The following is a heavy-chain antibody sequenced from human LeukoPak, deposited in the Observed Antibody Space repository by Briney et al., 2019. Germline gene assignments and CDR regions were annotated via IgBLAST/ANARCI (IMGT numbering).Heavy chain of an antibody. D-gene: IGHD5-18*01. CDR3: AEALVDTAMATGY. V-gene: IGHV3-33*06. Sequence: GGSLRLSCAASGFTFSSYGMHWVRQAPGKGLEWVAVIWYDGSNKYYADSVKGRFTISRDNSKNTLYLQMNSSRAEDTAVYYCAEALVDTAMATGYWGQGTLVTVSS. J-gene: IGHJ4*02. CDR1: GFTFSSYG. CDR2: IWYDGSNK.